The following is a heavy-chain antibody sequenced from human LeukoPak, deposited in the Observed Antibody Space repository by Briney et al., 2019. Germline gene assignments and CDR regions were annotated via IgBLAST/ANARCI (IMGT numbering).Heavy chain of an antibody. V-gene: IGHV1-46*04. Sequence: GASVKVSCKASGYTFTSYYMHWVRQAPGQGLEWMGIINPSGGRTNYAQKLQGRVTMTRDTSTSTVYMELSSLRSEDTAVYYCARGVRGVIIKATKYYYYMDVWGKGTTVTISS. J-gene: IGHJ6*03. D-gene: IGHD3-10*01. CDR2: INPSGGRT. CDR1: GYTFTSYY. CDR3: ARGVRGVIIKATKYYYYMDV.